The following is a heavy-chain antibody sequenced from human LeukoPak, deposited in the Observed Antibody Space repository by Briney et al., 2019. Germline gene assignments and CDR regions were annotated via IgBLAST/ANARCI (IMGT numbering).Heavy chain of an antibody. V-gene: IGHV3-23*01. CDR3: AKGPPRAATVVGSWDY. D-gene: IGHD2-15*01. CDR2: ISGSGGST. CDR1: GFTFSSYA. J-gene: IGHJ4*02. Sequence: GGSLRLSCAASGFTFSSYAMSWVRQAPGKGLEWVSAISGSGGSTYYADSVKGRFTISRDNSKNTLYLQMNSLRAEDTAVYYCAKGPPRAATVVGSWDYWGQGTLVTVSS.